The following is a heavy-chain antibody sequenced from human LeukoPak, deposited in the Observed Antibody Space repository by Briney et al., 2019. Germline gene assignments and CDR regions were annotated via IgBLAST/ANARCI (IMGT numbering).Heavy chain of an antibody. Sequence: PGGSLRLSCAASGFTFNSYAMSWVRQAPGKWLEWVSAISGSGGSTYYADSVKGRFTISRDNSKNTLYLQMDSLRAEDTAVYYCAKGGDSSGRSRYFDYWGQGTLVTVSS. J-gene: IGHJ4*02. V-gene: IGHV3-23*01. D-gene: IGHD6-19*01. CDR1: GFTFNSYA. CDR2: ISGSGGST. CDR3: AKGGDSSGRSRYFDY.